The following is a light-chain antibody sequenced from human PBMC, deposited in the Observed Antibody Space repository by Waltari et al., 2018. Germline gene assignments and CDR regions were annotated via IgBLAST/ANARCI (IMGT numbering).Light chain of an antibody. CDR1: SSDVGGYNY. CDR2: DVS. CDR3: SSYTSSSSWV. V-gene: IGLV2-14*03. J-gene: IGLJ3*02. Sequence: QSALTQPATVSGSPGPSITIPCTGPSSDVGGYNYVSWYQQHPGKAPKLMIYDVSNRPSGVSNRFSGSKSGNTASLTISGLQAEDEADYYCSSYTSSSSWVFGGGTKLTVL.